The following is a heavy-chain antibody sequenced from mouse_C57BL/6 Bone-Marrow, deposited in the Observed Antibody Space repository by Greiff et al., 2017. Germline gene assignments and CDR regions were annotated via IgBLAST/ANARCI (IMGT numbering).Heavy chain of an antibody. CDR1: GFTFSSYA. CDR3: ARDRISTPHAWFAF. Sequence: EVKLMESGGGLVKPGGSLKLSCAASGFTFSSYAMSWVRQTPEKRLEWVATISDGGSYTYYPDNVKGRFTISRDNAKNNLYLPMSHLKSEDTAVYYCARDRISTPHAWFAFWGQGTLVTVSA. J-gene: IGHJ3*01. V-gene: IGHV5-4*01. D-gene: IGHD1-3*01. CDR2: ISDGGSYT.